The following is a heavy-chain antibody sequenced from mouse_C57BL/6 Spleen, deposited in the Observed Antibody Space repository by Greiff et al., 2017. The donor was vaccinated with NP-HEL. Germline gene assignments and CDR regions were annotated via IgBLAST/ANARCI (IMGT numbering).Heavy chain of an antibody. CDR2: IDPSDSYT. CDR1: GYTFTSYW. Sequence: QVQLQQPGAELVKPGASVKLSCKASGYTFTSYWMQWVKQRPGQGLEWIGEIDPSDSYTNYNQKFKGKATLTVDTSSSTAYMQLSSLTSEDSAVYYCARRWLLPHDYFDYWGQGTTLTVSS. J-gene: IGHJ2*01. D-gene: IGHD2-3*01. CDR3: ARRWLLPHDYFDY. V-gene: IGHV1-50*01.